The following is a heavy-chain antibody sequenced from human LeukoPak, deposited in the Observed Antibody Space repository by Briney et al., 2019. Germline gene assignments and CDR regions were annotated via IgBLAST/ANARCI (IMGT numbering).Heavy chain of an antibody. V-gene: IGHV1-69*05. Sequence: SVKVSCKDSGGTFSSYAISWVRQAPGQGLEWMGGIIPIFGTANYAQKFQGRVTITTDESTSTAYMELSSLRSEDTTVYYCASTPLDYYGSGSYAHFDYWGQGTLVTVSS. CDR3: ASTPLDYYGSGSYAHFDY. J-gene: IGHJ4*02. CDR2: IIPIFGTA. D-gene: IGHD3-10*01. CDR1: GGTFSSYA.